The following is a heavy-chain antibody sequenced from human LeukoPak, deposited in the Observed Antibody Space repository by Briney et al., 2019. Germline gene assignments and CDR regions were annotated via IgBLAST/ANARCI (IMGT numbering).Heavy chain of an antibody. J-gene: IGHJ4*02. CDR1: GFTFSSYS. CDR3: AANSGWLLFG. CDR2: ISSSSSYI. Sequence: GGSLRLSCAASGFTFSSYSMNWVRQAPGKGLEWVSSISSSSSYIYYADSVKGRFTISRDDAKNSLYLQMNSLRAEDTAVYYCAANSGWLLFGWGQGTLVTVSS. D-gene: IGHD6-19*01. V-gene: IGHV3-21*01.